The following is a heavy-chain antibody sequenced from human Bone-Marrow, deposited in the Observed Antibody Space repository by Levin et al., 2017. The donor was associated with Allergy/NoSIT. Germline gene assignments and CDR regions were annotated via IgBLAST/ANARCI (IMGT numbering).Heavy chain of an antibody. J-gene: IGHJ4*02. D-gene: IGHD2-2*01. CDR3: SRGAPTNAWYYFDL. CDR2: IRNRAYGATA. Sequence: GESLKISCRGSGFTFGDYTMNWFRQAPGKALEWVTFIRNRAYGATADYAASVRGRFSMSRDDSESVVYLQMNSLTTEDTAFYYCSRGAPTNAWYYFDLWGQGTLVTVSS. V-gene: IGHV3-49*03. CDR1: GFTFGDYT.